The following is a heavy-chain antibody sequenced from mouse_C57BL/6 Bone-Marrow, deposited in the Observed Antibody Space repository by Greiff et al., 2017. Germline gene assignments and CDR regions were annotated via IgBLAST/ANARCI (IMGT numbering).Heavy chain of an antibody. CDR3: AREILGRRGAWFAY. Sequence: EVQLQQSGPELEKPGASVKMSCKASGYTFTDYNMHWVKQSHGKSLEWIGYINPNNGGTSYNQKFKGKATLTVNKSSSTAYMELRSLTSEDSAVYHCAREILGRRGAWFAYWGQGTLVTVSA. CDR2: INPNNGGT. CDR1: GYTFTDYN. J-gene: IGHJ3*01. V-gene: IGHV1-22*01. D-gene: IGHD4-1*01.